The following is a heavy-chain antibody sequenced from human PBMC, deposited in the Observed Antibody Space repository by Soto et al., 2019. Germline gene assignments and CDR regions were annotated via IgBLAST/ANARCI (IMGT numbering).Heavy chain of an antibody. J-gene: IGHJ6*02. CDR3: ARELVSYYGSGREDYGMDV. CDR1: GYSFTDYH. CDR2: INPKSGGT. V-gene: IGHV1-2*04. D-gene: IGHD3-10*01. Sequence: ASVKVSCKASGYSFTDYHIHWVRQAPGQELEWLGRINPKSGGTSSAQKFQGWVTMTTDTSISTASMELSRLTSDDTAVYYCARELVSYYGSGREDYGMDVWGQGTTVTVSS.